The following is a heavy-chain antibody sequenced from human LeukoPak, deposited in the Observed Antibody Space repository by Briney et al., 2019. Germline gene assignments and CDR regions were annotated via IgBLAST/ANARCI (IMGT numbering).Heavy chain of an antibody. V-gene: IGHV3-23*01. D-gene: IGHD3-22*01. CDR1: GFTFSSYV. CDR3: AKPHMYYYDSSGSSKMGYSFDY. J-gene: IGHJ4*02. Sequence: GGSLRLSCAASGFTFSSYVMSWVRQAPGKGLEWVSTISGSGATTYYADSVKGRFTISRDNSKNTLYLQMNSLRAEDTAIYYCAKPHMYYYDSSGSSKMGYSFDYWGQGTLVTVSS. CDR2: ISGSGATT.